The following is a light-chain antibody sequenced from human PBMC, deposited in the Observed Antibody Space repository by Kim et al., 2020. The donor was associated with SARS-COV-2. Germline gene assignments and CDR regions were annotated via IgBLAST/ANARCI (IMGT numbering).Light chain of an antibody. V-gene: IGKV3-20*01. Sequence: SSPGERATLSCRASQSLASNFLAWYQQTPGQAPRLVIYDASSRATGIPDRFSGSGSGTDFTLTISRLEPEDFAVYFCQQYGRSLTFGGGTKVDIK. CDR3: QQYGRSLT. J-gene: IGKJ4*01. CDR2: DAS. CDR1: QSLASNF.